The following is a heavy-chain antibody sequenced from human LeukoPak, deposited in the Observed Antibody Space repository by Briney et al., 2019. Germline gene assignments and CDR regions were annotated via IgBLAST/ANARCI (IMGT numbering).Heavy chain of an antibody. CDR3: ARDTVTMHFDY. J-gene: IGHJ4*02. CDR2: INTDGSST. CDR1: GFTFDDYA. V-gene: IGHV3-74*01. D-gene: IGHD4-17*01. Sequence: GGSLRLSCAASGFTFDDYAMSWVRQAPGKGLVWVSRINTDGSSTSYADSVKGRFTISRDNAKNTLYLQMNSLRAEDTAVYYCARDTVTMHFDYWGQGTLVTVSS.